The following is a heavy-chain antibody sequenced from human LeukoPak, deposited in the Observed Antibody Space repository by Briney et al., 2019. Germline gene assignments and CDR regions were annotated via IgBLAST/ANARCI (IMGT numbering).Heavy chain of an antibody. CDR2: ISGSGGST. Sequence: PGASLRLSCAASGFTFSSYAMSWVRQAPGKGLEWVSAISGSGGSTYYADSVKGRFTISRDNSKNTLYLQMNSLRAEDTGVYYCAKENYDFWSGYSAPLDSWGQGTLVTVSS. J-gene: IGHJ4*02. D-gene: IGHD3-3*01. V-gene: IGHV3-23*01. CDR1: GFTFSSYA. CDR3: AKENYDFWSGYSAPLDS.